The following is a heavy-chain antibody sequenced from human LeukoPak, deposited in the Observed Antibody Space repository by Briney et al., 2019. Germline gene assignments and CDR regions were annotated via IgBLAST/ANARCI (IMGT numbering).Heavy chain of an antibody. J-gene: IGHJ4*02. Sequence: SGPTLVNPTQTLTLTCTFSGFSLSTSGVGVGWIRQPPGKALEWLALIYWDDDKRYSPSLKSRLTITKDTSKNQVVLTMTNMDPVDTATYYCAHTSYGAALDYWGQGTLVTVSS. CDR3: AHTSYGAALDY. V-gene: IGHV2-5*02. CDR1: GFSLSTSGVG. CDR2: IYWDDDK. D-gene: IGHD1-26*01.